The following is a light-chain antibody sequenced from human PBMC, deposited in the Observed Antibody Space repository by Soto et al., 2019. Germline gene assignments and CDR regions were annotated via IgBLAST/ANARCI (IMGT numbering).Light chain of an antibody. J-gene: IGLJ3*02. CDR2: EVS. Sequence: QSALTQPASVSGSPGQSIAISCTGTNSDVGGYNYVSWYQHHPGKAPKLMIYEVSNRPSGVSNRFSGSKSVNTASLTISGLQAEYEADYYCSSYTTSTTWVFGAGTKVTVL. V-gene: IGLV2-14*01. CDR3: SSYTTSTTWV. CDR1: NSDVGGYNY.